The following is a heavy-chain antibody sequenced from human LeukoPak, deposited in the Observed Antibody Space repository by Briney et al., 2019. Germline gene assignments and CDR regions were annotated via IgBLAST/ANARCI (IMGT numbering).Heavy chain of an antibody. D-gene: IGHD3-22*01. Sequence: ASVEVSCKESGYTFTSYYMHWVRQAPGQGLEWMGIINPSGGSTSYAQKFQGRVTITADKSTSTAYMKLSSLRSEDTAVYYCASGFYYDSSGYYRLDYWGQGTLVTVSS. J-gene: IGHJ4*02. CDR2: INPSGGST. CDR1: GYTFTSYY. CDR3: ASGFYYDSSGYYRLDY. V-gene: IGHV1-46*01.